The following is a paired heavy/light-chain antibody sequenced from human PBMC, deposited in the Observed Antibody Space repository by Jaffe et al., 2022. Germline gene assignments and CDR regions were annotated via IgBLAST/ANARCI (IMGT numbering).Heavy chain of an antibody. CDR3: AKDLKRITIFGVVNLDAFDI. Sequence: EVQLLESGGGLVQPGGSLRLSCAASGFTFSSYAMSWVRQAPGKGLEWVSAISGSGGSTYYADSVKGRFTISRDNSKNTLYLQMNSLRAEDTAVYYCAKDLKRITIFGVVNLDAFDIWGQGTMVTVSS. J-gene: IGHJ3*02. CDR2: ISGSGGST. CDR1: GFTFSSYA. V-gene: IGHV3-23*01. D-gene: IGHD3-3*01.
Light chain of an antibody. Sequence: SSELTQDPAVSVALGQTVRITCQGDSLRSYYASWYQQKPGQAPVLVIYGKNNRPSGIPDRFSGSSSGNTASLTITGAQAEDEADYYCNSRDSSGNLWVFGGGTKLTVL. CDR1: SLRSYY. CDR3: NSRDSSGNLWV. CDR2: GKN. V-gene: IGLV3-19*01. J-gene: IGLJ3*02.